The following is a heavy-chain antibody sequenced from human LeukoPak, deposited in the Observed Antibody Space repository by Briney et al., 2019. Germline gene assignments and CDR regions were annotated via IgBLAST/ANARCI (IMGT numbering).Heavy chain of an antibody. CDR3: ARRGTYYYYDSRAYYFDY. Sequence: SETLSLTCTASGGSISSSSYYWGWIRQPPGKGLEWIGSIYYSGSTYYNPSLKSRVTISVDTSKNQFSLKLSSVTAADTAVYYCARRGTYYYYDSRAYYFDYWGQGTLVTVSS. D-gene: IGHD3-22*01. V-gene: IGHV4-39*01. J-gene: IGHJ4*02. CDR2: IYYSGST. CDR1: GGSISSSSYY.